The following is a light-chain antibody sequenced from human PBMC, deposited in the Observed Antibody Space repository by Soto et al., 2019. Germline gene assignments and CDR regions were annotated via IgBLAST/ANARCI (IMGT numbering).Light chain of an antibody. CDR3: QLYNNWPLT. V-gene: IGKV3-15*01. J-gene: IGKJ4*01. CDR2: GAS. CDR1: QTVRSY. Sequence: EIVMTQSPATLSVSPGERATLSCRASQTVRSYLAWFQQKPGQAPSLLIYGASTRATGIPARFSGSGSGTEFTLTISSLQSEDFALYYCQLYNNWPLTFGGGTKVEI.